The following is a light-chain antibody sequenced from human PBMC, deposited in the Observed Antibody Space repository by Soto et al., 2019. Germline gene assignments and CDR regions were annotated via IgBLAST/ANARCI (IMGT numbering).Light chain of an antibody. CDR2: SDN. J-gene: IGLJ3*02. CDR1: SSNIGSNT. V-gene: IGLV1-44*01. Sequence: QSVLTQPPSASGTPGQRVTISCSGSSSNIGSNTVNWYQQLPGTAPKVLIYSDNQRPSGVPDRFSGSKSGTAATLAISGLHSADDADYYCAVWDASLNGWVFGGGTKLTVL. CDR3: AVWDASLNGWV.